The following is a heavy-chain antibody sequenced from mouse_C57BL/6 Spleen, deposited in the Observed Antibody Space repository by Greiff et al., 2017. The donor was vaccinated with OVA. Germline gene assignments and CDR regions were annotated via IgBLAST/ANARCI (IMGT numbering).Heavy chain of an antibody. J-gene: IGHJ2*01. CDR3: TTCLGRGYYFDY. CDR1: GFNIKDYY. Sequence: DVKVEESGAELVRPGASVKLSCTASGFNIKDYYMHWVKQRPEQGLEWIGRIDPEDGDTEYAPKFQGKATMTADTSSNTAYLQLSSLTSEDTAVYYCTTCLGRGYYFDYWGQGTTLTVSS. V-gene: IGHV14-1*01. D-gene: IGHD4-1*01. CDR2: IDPEDGDT.